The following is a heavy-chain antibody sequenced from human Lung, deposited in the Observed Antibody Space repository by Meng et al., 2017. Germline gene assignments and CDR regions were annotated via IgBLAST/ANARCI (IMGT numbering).Heavy chain of an antibody. D-gene: IGHD6-6*01. CDR1: GGTFSSYA. CDR3: ARKGYSSSSGNDY. Sequence: QGLLLHSGAEVKKPGCSVKVSCKASGGTFSSYAISWVRQAPGQGLEWMGGIIPIFGTANYAQKFQGRVTITADESTSTAYMELSSLRSEDTAVYYCARKGYSSSSGNDYWGQGTLVTVSS. CDR2: IIPIFGTA. V-gene: IGHV1-69*01. J-gene: IGHJ4*02.